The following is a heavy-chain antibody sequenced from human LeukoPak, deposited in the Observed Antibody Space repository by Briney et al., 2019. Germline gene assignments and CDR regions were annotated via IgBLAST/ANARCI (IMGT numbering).Heavy chain of an antibody. CDR2: ISYDGSNK. Sequence: GGSLRLSCAASGFTFSSYGMHWVRQAPGKGLEWVAVISYDGSNKYYADSVKGRFTISRDNSKNTLYLQMNSLRAEDTAVYYCARVAVSGPTGWFDSRGQGTLVIVSS. V-gene: IGHV3-30*03. CDR3: ARVAVSGPTGWFDS. CDR1: GFTFSSYG. D-gene: IGHD2-8*02. J-gene: IGHJ5*01.